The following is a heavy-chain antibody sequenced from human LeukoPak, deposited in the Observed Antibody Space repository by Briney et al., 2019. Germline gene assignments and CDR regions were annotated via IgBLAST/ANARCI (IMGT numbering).Heavy chain of an antibody. CDR3: ARAYGSGSYYNVGFDY. V-gene: IGHV1-8*02. J-gene: IGHJ4*02. CDR1: GYTFTSYA. CDR2: MNPNSGNT. D-gene: IGHD3-10*01. Sequence: ASVKVSCKASGYTFTSYAMHWVRQAPGQRLEWMGWMNPNSGNTGYAQKFQGRVTMTRNTSISTAYMELSSLRSEDTAVYYCARAYGSGSYYNVGFDYWGQGTLVTVSS.